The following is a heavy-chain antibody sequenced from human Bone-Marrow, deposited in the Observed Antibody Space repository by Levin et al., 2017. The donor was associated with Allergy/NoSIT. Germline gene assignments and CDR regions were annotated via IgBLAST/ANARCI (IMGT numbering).Heavy chain of an antibody. Sequence: TGGSLRLSCAASGFRFSDRGMHWVRQAPGKGLEWVGIIWYDGSTKYYGDSVRGRFTISRDNSKNTLYLQMNSLRAEDTAVYYCARDLDTSELFDSWGQGTLVTVAS. V-gene: IGHV3-33*01. D-gene: IGHD3-22*01. CDR1: GFRFSDRG. CDR2: IWYDGSTK. CDR3: ARDLDTSELFDS. J-gene: IGHJ4*02.